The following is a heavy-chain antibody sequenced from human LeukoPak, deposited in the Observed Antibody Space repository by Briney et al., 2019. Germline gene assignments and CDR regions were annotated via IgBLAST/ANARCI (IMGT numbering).Heavy chain of an antibody. D-gene: IGHD2-21*02. Sequence: SETLSLTCNVSGGFINGYYWNWSRRPAGEGLEWIGRIYSSGSTNYNPSLKCRVTMSVDTSKNQFSLKLSSVTAADTAVYYCARGKSYCGGDCYSYWGQGTLLTVSS. CDR1: GGFINGYY. J-gene: IGHJ4*02. CDR2: IYSSGST. CDR3: ARGKSYCGGDCYSY. V-gene: IGHV4-4*07.